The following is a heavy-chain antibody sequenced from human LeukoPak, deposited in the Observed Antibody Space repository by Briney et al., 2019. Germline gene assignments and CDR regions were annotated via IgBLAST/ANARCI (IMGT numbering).Heavy chain of an antibody. CDR1: GYTFTGYY. Sequence: GASVKVSCKASGYTFTGYYMHWVRQAPGQGLEWMGWINPNSGGTNYAQEFQGRVTMTRDTSICTAYMELSRLRSDDTAVYYCTRVGDYGSGSYYGGDWFDPWGQGTLVTVSS. CDR3: TRVGDYGSGSYYGGDWFDP. D-gene: IGHD3-10*01. V-gene: IGHV1-2*02. J-gene: IGHJ5*02. CDR2: INPNSGGT.